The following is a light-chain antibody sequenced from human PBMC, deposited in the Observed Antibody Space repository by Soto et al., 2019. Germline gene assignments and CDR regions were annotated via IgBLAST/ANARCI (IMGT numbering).Light chain of an antibody. J-gene: IGKJ1*01. V-gene: IGKV3-20*01. CDR3: QQYGSSPRT. Sequence: EIVMTQSPATLSVSPGEAVTLSCRASQTVPSSIAWYQQKPGQAPSLLIYGASTRATGIPDRFSGSGSGTDFTLTVSRLEPEDFVLYYCQQYGSSPRTFGQGTKVDIK. CDR2: GAS. CDR1: QTVPSS.